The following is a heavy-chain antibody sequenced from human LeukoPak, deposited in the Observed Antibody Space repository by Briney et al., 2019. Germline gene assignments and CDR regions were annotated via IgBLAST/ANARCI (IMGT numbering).Heavy chain of an antibody. V-gene: IGHV4-4*07. J-gene: IGHJ5*02. CDR3: TRDYSPVSDTAHDL. CDR1: GDSVSTYY. Sequence: SETLSLTCTVSGDSVSTYYWSWIRQPAGKGLEWIGRMHISGGTNYNPSLKSRVTLSIDTSKNQFSLRPTSVTAADTAIYYCTRDYSPVSDTAHDLWGQGTLVTVSS. CDR2: MHISGGT. D-gene: IGHD5/OR15-5a*01.